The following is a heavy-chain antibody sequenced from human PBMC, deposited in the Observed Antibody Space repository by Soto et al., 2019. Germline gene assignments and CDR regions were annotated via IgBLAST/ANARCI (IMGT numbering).Heavy chain of an antibody. V-gene: IGHV3-30*18. CDR1: GFTFNTYG. CDR2: ISYDGSDK. J-gene: IGHJ4*02. D-gene: IGHD2-2*02. Sequence: LRLSCAASGFTFNTYGMHWVRQAPGKGLEWVAVISYDGSDKYYADSAKGRFIISRDNSKNTLYLQMNSLRAEDTAIYYCAKSPNFYCSSPNCYKFYFDFWGQGALVTVSS. CDR3: AKSPNFYCSSPNCYKFYFDF.